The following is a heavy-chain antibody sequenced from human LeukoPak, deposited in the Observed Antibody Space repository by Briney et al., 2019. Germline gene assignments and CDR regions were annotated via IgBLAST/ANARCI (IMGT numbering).Heavy chain of an antibody. J-gene: IGHJ3*02. CDR3: ATTMVTTFWGVFDI. Sequence: PGGSLRLSCAASGFPFSSYEMNWVRQAPGKGLEWISYISTGSAIYYADSVKGRFTISGDNAKNSVYLQMNSLRAEDTAVYYCATTMVTTFWGVFDIWGQGTMVSVSS. CDR1: GFPFSSYE. CDR2: ISTGSAI. V-gene: IGHV3-48*03. D-gene: IGHD4/OR15-4a*01.